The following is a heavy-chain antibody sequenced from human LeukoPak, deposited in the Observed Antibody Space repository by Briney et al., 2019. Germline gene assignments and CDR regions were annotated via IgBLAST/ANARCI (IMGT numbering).Heavy chain of an antibody. J-gene: IGHJ4*02. CDR3: ARNSRTYYYGSGSYY. Sequence: GGSLRLSCAASGFTFSSYWMSWVRQAPGKGLEWVANIKQDGSEKYYVDFVKGRFTISRDNAKNSLYLQMNSLRAEDTAVYYCARNSRTYYYGSGSYYWGQGTLVTVSS. CDR1: GFTFSSYW. V-gene: IGHV3-7*01. CDR2: IKQDGSEK. D-gene: IGHD3-10*01.